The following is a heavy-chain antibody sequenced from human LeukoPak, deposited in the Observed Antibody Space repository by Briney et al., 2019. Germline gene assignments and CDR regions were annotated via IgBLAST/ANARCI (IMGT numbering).Heavy chain of an antibody. CDR2: IKQDGSEK. CDR1: RFTFSNCW. CDR3: AELGITMIGGV. V-gene: IGHV3-7*01. D-gene: IGHD3-10*02. J-gene: IGHJ6*04. Sequence: GGPLRLSCATSRFTFSNCWMSGVRQAPGKGLEWVANIKQDGSEKYYGDSVKGRFTISRDNAKNSLYLQMNSLRAEDTAVYYCAELGITMIGGVWGKGTTVTISS.